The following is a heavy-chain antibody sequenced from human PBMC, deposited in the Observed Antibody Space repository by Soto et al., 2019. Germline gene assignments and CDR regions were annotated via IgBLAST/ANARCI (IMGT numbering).Heavy chain of an antibody. CDR2: ISYDGSNQ. V-gene: IGHV3-30*18. CDR3: AKDQASGQGSFDS. J-gene: IGHJ4*02. CDR1: VFTFTIYG. Sequence: GSALRLSCAASVFTFTIYGMHWFRQAPDKGLEWVALISYDGSNQYYADSVKGRFTISRDNSKNTLFLQMNSLRADDTAVYYCAKDQASGQGSFDSWGQGTLVTVSS.